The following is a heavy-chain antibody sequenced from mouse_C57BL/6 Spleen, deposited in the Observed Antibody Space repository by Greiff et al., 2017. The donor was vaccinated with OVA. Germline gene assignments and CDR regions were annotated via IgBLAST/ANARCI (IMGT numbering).Heavy chain of an antibody. CDR3: ARGEDYYYGSGY. J-gene: IGHJ2*01. V-gene: IGHV1-22*01. D-gene: IGHD1-1*01. CDR1: GYTFTDYN. CDR2: INPNNGGT. Sequence: EVQLQQSGPELVKPGASVKMSCKASGYTFTDYNMHWVKQSHGKSLEWIGYINPNNGGTSYNQKFKGKATLTVNKSSSTAYMELRSLTSEDSAVYYCARGEDYYYGSGYWGQGTTLTVSS.